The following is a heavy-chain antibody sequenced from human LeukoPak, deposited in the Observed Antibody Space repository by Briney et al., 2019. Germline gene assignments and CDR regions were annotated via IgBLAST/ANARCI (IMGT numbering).Heavy chain of an antibody. J-gene: IGHJ4*02. V-gene: IGHV3-53*01. Sequence: GGSLRLXCAASGFTVSSAYVTWVRQPPGKGLESVSVIYSDGSTYYTDSVKGRFTISRDTSKNTLYLQMSSLRADDTAVYYCARGYCSGGTCYTQEYYFDYWGQRTLVTVSS. CDR3: ARGYCSGGTCYTQEYYFDY. CDR1: GFTVSSAY. CDR2: IYSDGST. D-gene: IGHD2-15*01.